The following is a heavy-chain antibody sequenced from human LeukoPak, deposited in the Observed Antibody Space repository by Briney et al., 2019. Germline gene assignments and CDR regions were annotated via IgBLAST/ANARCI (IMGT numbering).Heavy chain of an antibody. J-gene: IGHJ6*04. CDR2: ISTYNGYA. CDR1: GYTFISYG. CDR3: ARNSSDWYGYMDV. V-gene: IGHV1-18*01. D-gene: IGHD6-19*01. Sequence: ASVKVSCKASGYTFISYGISWVRQAPGQGLEWMGWISTYNGYANYAQKLQGRVTMTTETSTSTAYMELRSLRSADTAVYYCARNSSDWYGYMDVWGKGTTVTVSS.